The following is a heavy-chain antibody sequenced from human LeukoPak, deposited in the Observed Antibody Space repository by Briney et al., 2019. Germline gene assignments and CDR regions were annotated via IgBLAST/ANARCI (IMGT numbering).Heavy chain of an antibody. Sequence: EASVKVSCKAPGYTFTSYGISWVRQAPGQGLEWMGWISAYNGNTNYAQKLQGRVTMTTDTSTSTAYMELRSLRSDDTAVYYCARDRLHYYDSSGYSLLYWGQGTLVTVSS. CDR2: ISAYNGNT. V-gene: IGHV1-18*01. D-gene: IGHD3-22*01. CDR1: GYTFTSYG. J-gene: IGHJ4*02. CDR3: ARDRLHYYDSSGYSLLY.